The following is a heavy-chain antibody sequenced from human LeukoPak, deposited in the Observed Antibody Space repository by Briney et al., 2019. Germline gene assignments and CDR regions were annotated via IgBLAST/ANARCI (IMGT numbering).Heavy chain of an antibody. Sequence: GGSLRLSCAASGFTFSSYWMSWVRQAPGKGLEWVANIKQDGSEKYYVDSVKGRFTISRDNAKNSLYLQMNSLRAEDTAVYYCARCKRSVGAGTEFDPWGQGTLVTVSS. CDR3: ARCKRSVGAGTEFDP. J-gene: IGHJ5*02. V-gene: IGHV3-7*01. CDR1: GFTFSSYW. CDR2: IKQDGSEK. D-gene: IGHD6-13*01.